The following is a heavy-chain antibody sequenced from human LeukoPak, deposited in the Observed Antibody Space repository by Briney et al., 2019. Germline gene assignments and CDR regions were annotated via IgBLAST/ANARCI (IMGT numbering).Heavy chain of an antibody. CDR1: GFTFSSYW. J-gene: IGHJ6*03. CDR2: INSDGSST. V-gene: IGHV3-74*01. Sequence: GGSLRLSCAASGFTFSSYWMHWVRHAPGKGLVWVSRINSDGSSTSYADSVKGRFTISRDNAKNSLYLQMNSLRAEDTALYYCARGYYYYMDVWGKGTTVTVSS. CDR3: ARGYYYYMDV.